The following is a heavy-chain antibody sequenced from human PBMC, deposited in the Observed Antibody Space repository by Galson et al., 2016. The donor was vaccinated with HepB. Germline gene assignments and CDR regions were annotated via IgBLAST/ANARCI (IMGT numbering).Heavy chain of an antibody. J-gene: IGHJ4*02. CDR2: IYYSGLT. Sequence: SETLSLTCTVSGGSMRSYYWTWIRQSPGKGLEFIGYIYYSGLTYYNPSLQSRVTISIDMSKSQFSLRLSSVIAADTAVYYCARRSDDAYGSGSLDYWGQGALVTVSS. CDR3: ARRSDDAYGSGSLDY. V-gene: IGHV4-59*08. CDR1: GGSMRSYY. D-gene: IGHD3-10*01.